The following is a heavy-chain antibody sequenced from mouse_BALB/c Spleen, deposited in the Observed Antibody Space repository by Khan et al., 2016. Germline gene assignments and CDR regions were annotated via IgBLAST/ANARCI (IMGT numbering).Heavy chain of an antibody. D-gene: IGHD2-14*01. CDR3: TRYYRCNSEYFYV. J-gene: IGHJ1*01. CDR1: GYSFTGYY. CDR2: VYLNNGGT. V-gene: IGHV1-34*01. Sequence: VQLQQSGPDLVKPGASVKISCKASGYSFTGYYMHWVKQSHGKSLEWIGRVYLNNGGTSYNQKFKDKAILTVDKSSSTAYMELRGLTSEDSAVYYCTRYYRCNSEYFYVWGAGTTVTVSS.